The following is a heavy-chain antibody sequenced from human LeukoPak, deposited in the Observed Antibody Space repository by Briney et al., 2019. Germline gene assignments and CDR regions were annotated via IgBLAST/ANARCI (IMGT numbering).Heavy chain of an antibody. CDR3: ARLDLPGYYYYYGMDV. D-gene: IGHD2-2*03. V-gene: IGHV4-59*08. CDR2: IYYSGST. CDR1: GGSISSYY. Sequence: SETLSLTCTVSGGSISSYYWSWIRQPPGKGLEWIGYIYYSGSTNYNPSLKSRVTISVDTSKNQFSLKLSSVTAADTAVYYCARLDLPGYYYYYGMDVWGQGTTVTVSS. J-gene: IGHJ6*02.